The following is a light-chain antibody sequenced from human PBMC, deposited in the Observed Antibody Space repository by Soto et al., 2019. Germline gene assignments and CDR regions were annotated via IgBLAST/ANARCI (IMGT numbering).Light chain of an antibody. CDR1: SSDVGSYDY. V-gene: IGLV2-8*01. CDR2: EVN. CDR3: SSYRGIHTFV. Sequence: SVLAQPPSASGSPGQSVTISCTGTSSDVGSYDYVSWYQQHPGKAPKLIIYEVNKRPSGVPDRFSGSKSGNTASLTVSGLQPEDEADYYCSSYRGIHTFVFGTGTKVTVL. J-gene: IGLJ1*01.